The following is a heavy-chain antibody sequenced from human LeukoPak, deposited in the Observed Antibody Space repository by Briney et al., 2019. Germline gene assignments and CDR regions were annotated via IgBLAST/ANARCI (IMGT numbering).Heavy chain of an antibody. Sequence: SETLSLTCTVSGGSISNYYWSWIRQPPGKGLEWIGYIHSSGSTNYNPSLKSRVTISADTSKNQFSLKLSSVTAADTAVYYCARGSEWRWLDFDLWGRGTLVTVSS. V-gene: IGHV4-59*01. D-gene: IGHD5-24*01. J-gene: IGHJ2*01. CDR3: ARGSEWRWLDFDL. CDR2: IHSSGST. CDR1: GGSISNYY.